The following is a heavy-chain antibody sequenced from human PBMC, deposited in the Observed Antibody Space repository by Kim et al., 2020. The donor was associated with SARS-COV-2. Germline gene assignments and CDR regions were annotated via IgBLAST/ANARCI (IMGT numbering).Heavy chain of an antibody. J-gene: IGHJ4*02. CDR3: AKDLYSSSWYIFDY. Sequence: AQKFQGRVTMTRDTSTSTVYMELSSLRSEDTAVYYCAKDLYSSSWYIFDYWGQGTLVTVSS. V-gene: IGHV1-46*01. D-gene: IGHD6-13*01.